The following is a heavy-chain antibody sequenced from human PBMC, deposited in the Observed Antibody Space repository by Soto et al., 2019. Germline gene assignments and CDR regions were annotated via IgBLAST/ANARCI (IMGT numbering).Heavy chain of an antibody. CDR3: ARRGSSSWXGY. V-gene: IGHV4-39*01. Sequence: SATLSLTCTVSVGSISSSSYYCLWIRHPLGKGLEWIGSIYYSGSTYYNPSLKSRATISVDTSKNQFSLKLSSVTAADTAVYYCARRGSSSWXGYWGQGTLVTVS. CDR1: VGSISSSSYY. J-gene: IGHJ4*02. D-gene: IGHD6-13*01. CDR2: IYYSGST.